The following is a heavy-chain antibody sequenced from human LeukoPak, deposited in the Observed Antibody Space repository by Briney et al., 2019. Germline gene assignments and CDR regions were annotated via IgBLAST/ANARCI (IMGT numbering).Heavy chain of an antibody. CDR2: IYSGGST. CDR1: GFTVSSNY. CDR3: ARIYSGSYCGGLRGAYFDY. D-gene: IGHD1-26*01. V-gene: IGHV3-53*01. J-gene: IGHJ4*02. Sequence: GGSLRLSCAASGFTVSSNYMSWVRQAPGKGLEWVSVIYSGGSTYYADSVKGRFTISRDNSKNTLYLQMNSLRAEDTAVYYCARIYSGSYCGGLRGAYFDYWGQGTLVTVSS.